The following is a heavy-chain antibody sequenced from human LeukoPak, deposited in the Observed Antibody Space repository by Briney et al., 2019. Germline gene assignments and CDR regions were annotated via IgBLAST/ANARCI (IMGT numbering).Heavy chain of an antibody. D-gene: IGHD4-17*01. J-gene: IGHJ4*02. V-gene: IGHV5-51*01. CDR2: IYPGDSDT. CDR3: GRLLSTVTTGIEY. CDR1: GYSFTSYW. Sequence: GESLKISCKGSGYSFTSYWIGWVRHMPGKGLEWMGIIYPGDSDTRYSPSFQGQVTISADKSISTAYLQWSSLKASDTAMYYCGRLLSTVTTGIEYWGQGTLVTVSS.